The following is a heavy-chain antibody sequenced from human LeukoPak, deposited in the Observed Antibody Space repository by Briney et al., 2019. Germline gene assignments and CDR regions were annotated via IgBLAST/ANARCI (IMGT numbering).Heavy chain of an antibody. V-gene: IGHV3-21*01. CDR2: ISSSSSYI. Sequence: GGSLRLSCAASGFTFSSFPMTWVRLAPGKGLEWVSFISSSSSYIYYADSVKGRFTISRDNAKNSLYLQMNSLRAGDTGVYYCGSSRSAEYFQHWGQGTLVTVSS. CDR1: GFTFSSFP. J-gene: IGHJ1*01. D-gene: IGHD6-13*01. CDR3: GSSRSAEYFQH.